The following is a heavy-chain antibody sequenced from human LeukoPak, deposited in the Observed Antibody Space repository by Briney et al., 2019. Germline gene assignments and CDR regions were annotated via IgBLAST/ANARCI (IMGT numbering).Heavy chain of an antibody. CDR2: INSDASRT. D-gene: IGHD6-13*01. CDR3: GRVIAGAIDY. V-gene: IGHV3-74*01. CDR1: GFTFSRYW. J-gene: IGHJ4*02. Sequence: PGGSLKLSCAASGFTFSRYWMHWVRQAPGKGLVWVSRINSDASRTNYADSVKGRFTISRDNADNSMYLQMNSLRAEDTAVYYCGRVIAGAIDYWGQGTLVTVSS.